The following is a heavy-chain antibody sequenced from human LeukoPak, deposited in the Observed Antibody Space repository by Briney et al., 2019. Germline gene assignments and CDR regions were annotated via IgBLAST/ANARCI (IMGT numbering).Heavy chain of an antibody. CDR2: ISAYNGNT. CDR3: ARGSSGSYFSWPTASDY. V-gene: IGHV1-18*01. J-gene: IGHJ4*02. D-gene: IGHD1-26*01. CDR1: GYTFTSYV. Sequence: ASVKVSCKASGYTFTSYVISWVRQAPGQGLEWMGWISAYNGNTNYAQKLQGRVTMTTDTSTSTAYMELRSLRSDDTAVYYCARGSSGSYFSWPTASDYWGQGTLVTVSS.